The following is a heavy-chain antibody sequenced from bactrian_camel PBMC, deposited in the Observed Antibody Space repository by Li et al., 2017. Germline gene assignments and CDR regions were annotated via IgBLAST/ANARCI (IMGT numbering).Heavy chain of an antibody. CDR1: GVRDPNYC. CDR3: AADGDQRDCAGGY. CDR2: IWTVRSRT. D-gene: IGHD5*01. J-gene: IGHJ6*01. Sequence: HVQLVESGGGPVQAGGSLRLSCAASGVRDPNYCMGWFRQRPGKAREDVAAIWTVRSRTRYADSVAGRFTISQDNTRNIVYLQMNNLQPEDTAVYYCAADGDQRDCAGGYLGQGTQVTVS. V-gene: IGHV3-3*01.